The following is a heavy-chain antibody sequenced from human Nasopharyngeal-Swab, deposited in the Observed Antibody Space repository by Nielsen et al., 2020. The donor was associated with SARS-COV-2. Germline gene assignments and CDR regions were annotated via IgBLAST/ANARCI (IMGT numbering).Heavy chain of an antibody. CDR3: ARDPNDAFDI. CDR2: IYYSGST. CDR1: VGSISSYY. J-gene: IGHJ3*02. Sequence: SETLSLTCTVSVGSISSYYWSWIRQPPGKGLEWIGYIYYSGSTNYNPSLKSRVTISVDTSKNQFSLKLSSVTAADTAVYYCARDPNDAFDIWGQGTMVTVSS. V-gene: IGHV4-59*13.